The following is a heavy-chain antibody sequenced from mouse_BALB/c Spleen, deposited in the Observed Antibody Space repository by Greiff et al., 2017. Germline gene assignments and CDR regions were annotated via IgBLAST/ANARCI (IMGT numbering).Heavy chain of an antibody. CDR3: ARWYYYGSSSYAMDY. Sequence: EVHLVESGPDLVKPSQSLSLTCTVTGYSITSGYSWHWIRQFPGNKLEWMGYIHYSGSTNYNPSLKSRISITRDTSKNQFFLQLNSVTTEDTATYYCARWYYYGSSSYAMDYWGQGTSVTVSS. CDR2: IHYSGST. CDR1: GYSITSGYS. D-gene: IGHD1-1*01. J-gene: IGHJ4*01. V-gene: IGHV3-1*02.